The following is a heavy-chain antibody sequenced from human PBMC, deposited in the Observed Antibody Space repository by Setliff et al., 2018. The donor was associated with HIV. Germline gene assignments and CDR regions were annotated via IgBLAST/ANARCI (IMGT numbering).Heavy chain of an antibody. D-gene: IGHD3-9*01. CDR1: GYSFSSYG. CDR2: IIPIFATT. V-gene: IGHV1-69*13. J-gene: IGHJ4*02. CDR3: ALKGAYDILTGFPN. Sequence: SVKVSCKAYGYSFSSYGLNWVRQAPGQGLEWLGWIIPIFATTDYAQKFQGRVTIIADESTSTAYMELSSLRSEDTAVYYCALKGAYDILTGFPNWGQGTLVTVSS.